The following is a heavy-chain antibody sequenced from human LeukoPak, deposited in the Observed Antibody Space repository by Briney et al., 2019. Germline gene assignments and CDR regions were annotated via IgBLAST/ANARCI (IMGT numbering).Heavy chain of an antibody. CDR1: GYSISSGYY. CDR3: AGEDKNDISGYPMRSFDH. D-gene: IGHD3-22*01. J-gene: IGHJ4*02. V-gene: IGHV4-38-2*02. CDR2: IYHSGST. Sequence: PSETLSLTCTVSGYSISSGYYWGWIRQPPGKGLEWIGSIYHSGSTYYNPSPKSRVTISVDTSKNQFSLKLSSVTAADTAVYYCAGEDKNDISGYPMRSFDHWGQGTLVSVSS.